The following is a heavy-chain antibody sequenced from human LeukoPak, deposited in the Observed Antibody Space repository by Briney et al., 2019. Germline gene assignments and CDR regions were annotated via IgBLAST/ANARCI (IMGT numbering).Heavy chain of an antibody. CDR2: ISSNGGST. D-gene: IGHD5-18*01. CDR3: ARGWDTAMVTRYYYHGMDV. CDR1: GYTFSSYA. V-gene: IGHV3-64*01. Sequence: PGGSLRLSCAASGYTFSSYAMHWVRQAPGKGLEYVSAISSNGGSTYYANSVKGRFTISRDNSKNTLYLQMGSLRAEDMAVYYCARGWDTAMVTRYYYHGMDVWGQGTTVTVSS. J-gene: IGHJ6*02.